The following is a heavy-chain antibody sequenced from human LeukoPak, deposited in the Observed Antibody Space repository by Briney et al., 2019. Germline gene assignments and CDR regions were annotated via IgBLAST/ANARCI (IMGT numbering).Heavy chain of an antibody. Sequence: PGGTLRLSCAASGFTFSNYGVSWVRQAPGKGLEWVSSISGSGDSTYYADSVKGRFTISGDNSKNTLYLQMNSLRAEDTAVYYCARPQDGAWAYYFDYWGRGTLVTVSS. CDR1: GFTFSNYG. CDR2: ISGSGDST. CDR3: ARPQDGAWAYYFDY. D-gene: IGHD3-10*01. V-gene: IGHV3-23*01. J-gene: IGHJ4*02.